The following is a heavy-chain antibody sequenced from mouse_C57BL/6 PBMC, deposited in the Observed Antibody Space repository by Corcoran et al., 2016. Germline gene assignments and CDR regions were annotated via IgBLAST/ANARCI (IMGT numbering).Heavy chain of an antibody. J-gene: IGHJ2*01. CDR2: INPNNGGT. D-gene: IGHD2-10*01. V-gene: IGHV1-26*01. Sequence: EVQLQQSGPELVKPGASVKISCKASGYTFTDYYMNWVKQSHGKSLEWIGDINPNNGGTSYNQKFKGKATLTVDKSSSTAYMELRSLTSEDSAVYYCARLPTGYFDYWGQGTTLTVSS. CDR3: ARLPTGYFDY. CDR1: GYTFTDYY.